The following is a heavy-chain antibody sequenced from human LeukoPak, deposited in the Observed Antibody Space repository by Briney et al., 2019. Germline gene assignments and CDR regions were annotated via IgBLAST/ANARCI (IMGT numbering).Heavy chain of an antibody. CDR3: ARVDSSGYPYFDY. CDR1: GGSISSSNW. Sequence: SETLSLTCAVSGGSISSSNWWSWVRQPPGKGLEWIGEIYHSGSTNYNPSLKSRVTISVDKSKNQFSLKLSSVTAADTAVYYCARVDSSGYPYFDYWGQGTLVTVSS. J-gene: IGHJ4*02. CDR2: IYHSGST. V-gene: IGHV4-4*02. D-gene: IGHD3-22*01.